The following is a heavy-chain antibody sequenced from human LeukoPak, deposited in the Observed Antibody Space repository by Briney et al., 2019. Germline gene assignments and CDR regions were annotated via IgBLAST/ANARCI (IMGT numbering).Heavy chain of an antibody. J-gene: IGHJ6*03. CDR1: GFTFSSYW. D-gene: IGHD2-2*02. CDR3: ARVWCSSTSCYSTPPDYMDV. CDR2: IKQDGSEK. V-gene: IGHV3-7*02. Sequence: GGSLRLSCAAFGFTFSSYWVSWVRQAPGKGLEWVANIKQDGSEKYYVDSVKGRFTISRDNAKNSLYLQMNSLRAEDTAVYYCARVWCSSTSCYSTPPDYMDVWGKGTTVTVSS.